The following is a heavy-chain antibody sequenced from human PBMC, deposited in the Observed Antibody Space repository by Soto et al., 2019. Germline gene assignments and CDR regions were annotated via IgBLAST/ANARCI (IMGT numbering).Heavy chain of an antibody. V-gene: IGHV4-34*01. J-gene: IGHJ5*02. D-gene: IGHD3-3*01. CDR1: GGSFSGYY. CDR2: IDHSGYT. Sequence: SETLSLTCAVYGGSFSGYYWNWIRQPPGKGLGWIGEIDHSGYTNYNPSLKSRVTISVDTSKNQFSLRLTSVTAADTAVYYCARVRDWFDPWGQGTLVTVSS. CDR3: ARVRDWFDP.